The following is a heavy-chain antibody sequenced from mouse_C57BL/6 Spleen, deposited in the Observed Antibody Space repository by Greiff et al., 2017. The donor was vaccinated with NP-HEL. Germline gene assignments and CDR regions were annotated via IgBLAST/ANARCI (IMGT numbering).Heavy chain of an antibody. CDR3: TRDLGSSYDYAMDY. D-gene: IGHD1-1*01. Sequence: EVNVVESGEGLVKPGGSLKLSCAASGFTFSSYAMSWVRQTPEKRLEWVAYISSGGDYIYYADTVKGRFTISRDNARNTLYLQMSSLKCEDTAMYYCTRDLGSSYDYAMDYWGQGTSVTVSS. V-gene: IGHV5-9-1*02. CDR2: ISSGGDYI. CDR1: GFTFSSYA. J-gene: IGHJ4*01.